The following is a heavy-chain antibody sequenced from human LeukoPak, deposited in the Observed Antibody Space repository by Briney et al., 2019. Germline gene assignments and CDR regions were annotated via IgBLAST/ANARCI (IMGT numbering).Heavy chain of an antibody. V-gene: IGHV1-69*13. CDR1: GGTFSSYA. CDR3: ASGNTEGSYYDFWSGYFNWFDP. D-gene: IGHD3-3*01. J-gene: IGHJ5*02. Sequence: GASVKVSCKASGGTFSSYAISWVRQAPGQGLGWMGGIIPIFGTANYAQKFQGRVTITADESTSTAYMELSSLRSEDTAVYYCASGNTEGSYYDFWSGYFNWFDPWGQGTPVTVSS. CDR2: IIPIFGTA.